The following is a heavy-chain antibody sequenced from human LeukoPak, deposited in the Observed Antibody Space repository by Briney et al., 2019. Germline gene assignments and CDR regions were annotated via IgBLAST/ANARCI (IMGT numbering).Heavy chain of an antibody. V-gene: IGHV3-30*02. D-gene: IGHD6-13*01. CDR3: VYGGYYFDY. J-gene: IGHJ4*02. CDR2: IRYDGSNK. Sequence: PGGSLRLSCAASGFTFSSYGMHWVRQAPGKGLEWVAFIRYDGSNKYYADSVKGRFTISRDNAESSLYLQMNSLRAEDTAVYYCVYGGYYFDYWGQGTLVTVSS. CDR1: GFTFSSYG.